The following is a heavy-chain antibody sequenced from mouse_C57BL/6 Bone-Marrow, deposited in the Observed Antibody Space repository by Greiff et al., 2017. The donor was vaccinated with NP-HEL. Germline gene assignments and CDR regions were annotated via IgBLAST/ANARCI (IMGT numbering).Heavy chain of an antibody. V-gene: IGHV1-64*01. CDR3: AGGGPWFAY. CDR2: IHPNSGST. Sequence: VQLQQPGAELVKPGASVKLSCKASGYTFTSYWMHWVKQRPGQGLEWIGMIHPNSGSTNSNEKFKSKATLTVDKSSSTAYMQLSSLTSEDSAVYYCAGGGPWFAYWGQGTLVTVSA. CDR1: GYTFTSYW. J-gene: IGHJ3*01.